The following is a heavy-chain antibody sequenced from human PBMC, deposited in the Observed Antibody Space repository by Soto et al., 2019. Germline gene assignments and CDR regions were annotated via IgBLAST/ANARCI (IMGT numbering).Heavy chain of an antibody. J-gene: IGHJ5*02. CDR1: GFTFSNAW. Sequence: EVQLVESGGGLVKPGGSLRLPCAASGFTFSNAWMSWAGQAPGKGLEWVGRFKSKTDGGTTDYAAPVKGRFTISRDDSKNTLFLQMNSLKTEDTAMYYCTTGLGYCSITSCYGNWFDPWGQGTLVTVSS. CDR3: TTGLGYCSITSCYGNWFDP. D-gene: IGHD2-2*01. V-gene: IGHV3-15*01. CDR2: FKSKTDGGTT.